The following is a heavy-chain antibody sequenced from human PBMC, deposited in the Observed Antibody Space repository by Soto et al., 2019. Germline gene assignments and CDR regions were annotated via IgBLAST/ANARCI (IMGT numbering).Heavy chain of an antibody. V-gene: IGHV1-46*03. Sequence: ASVKVSCKASGYTFTSYYMHWVRQAPGQGLEWMGIINPSGGSTSYAQKFQGRVTMTRDTSTSTVYMELNSLRSEDTAVYYCARASRLVDAAEYFQHWGQGTLVTVSS. CDR3: ARASRLVDAAEYFQH. CDR1: GYTFTSYY. D-gene: IGHD6-19*01. CDR2: INPSGGST. J-gene: IGHJ1*01.